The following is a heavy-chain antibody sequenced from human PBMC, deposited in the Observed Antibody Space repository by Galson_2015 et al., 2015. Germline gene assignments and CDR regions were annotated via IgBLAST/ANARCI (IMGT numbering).Heavy chain of an antibody. V-gene: IGHV5-51*03. Sequence: QSGAEVKQPGESLRISCKGSGYSFTSHWVGWVRQMPGKGLEWMGIIYPDDSDTRYSPSFQGQVTISADKSITTAYLQWSSLKASVTAMYYSARRTVTRRYVYWGHGTLVTVSS. CDR1: GYSFTSHW. D-gene: IGHD5-24*01. CDR2: IYPDDSDT. J-gene: IGHJ4*01. CDR3: ARRTVTRRYVY.